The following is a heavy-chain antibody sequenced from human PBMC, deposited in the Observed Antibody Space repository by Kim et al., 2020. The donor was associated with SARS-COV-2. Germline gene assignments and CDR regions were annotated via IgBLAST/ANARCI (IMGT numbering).Heavy chain of an antibody. Sequence: GGSLRLSCAASGFTFSSYSMNWVRQAPGKGLEWVSSISSSSSYIYYADSVKGRFTISRDNAKNSLYLQMNSLRAEDTAVYYCARVSRGDCSGGSCYYAFDIWGQGTMVTVSS. V-gene: IGHV3-21*01. CDR2: ISSSSSYI. CDR3: ARVSRGDCSGGSCYYAFDI. CDR1: GFTFSSYS. J-gene: IGHJ3*02. D-gene: IGHD2-15*01.